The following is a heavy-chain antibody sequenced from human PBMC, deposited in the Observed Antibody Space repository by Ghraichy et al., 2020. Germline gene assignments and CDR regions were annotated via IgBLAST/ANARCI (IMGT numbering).Heavy chain of an antibody. CDR1: GGSLNSYY. CDR3: ARWGPEPNSSGHDY. D-gene: IGHD3-22*01. V-gene: IGHV4-59*01. Sequence: SETLSLTCTVSGGSLNSYYWSWIRQPPGKGLEWIGYIYYSGSTTYNPSLKSRITISVDTSKNQFSLKLNSVTAADTAVYYCARWGPEPNSSGHDYWGQGILVTVSS. J-gene: IGHJ4*02. CDR2: IYYSGST.